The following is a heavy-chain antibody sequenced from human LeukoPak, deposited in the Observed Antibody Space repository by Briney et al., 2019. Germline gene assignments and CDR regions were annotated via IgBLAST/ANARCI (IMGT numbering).Heavy chain of an antibody. V-gene: IGHV4-59*01. J-gene: IGHJ4*02. D-gene: IGHD4-17*01. CDR3: ARGYGEDYFDY. CDR2: IYYSGSI. CDR1: GGSISSYY. Sequence: PSETLSLTCTVSGGSISSYYWSWIRQPPGKGLEWIGYIYYSGSINYNPSLKSRVTISVDTSKNQFSLKLSSVTAADTAVYYCARGYGEDYFDYWGQGTLVTVSS.